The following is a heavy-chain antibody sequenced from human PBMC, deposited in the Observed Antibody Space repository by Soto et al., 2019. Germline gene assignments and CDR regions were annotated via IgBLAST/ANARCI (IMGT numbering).Heavy chain of an antibody. CDR2: INNSGST. Sequence: QVQLQQWGAGLLKPSETLSLTCAVYGGSFSGYYWSWVRQPPRTGPAWMGGINNSGSTNDNPSLMSRGTVSLDTSNNQFSLKLSSLTAADPAVYYWARAEYSSSSPRRPNWFDPWGQGTLVTVSS. J-gene: IGHJ5*02. D-gene: IGHD6-6*01. V-gene: IGHV4-34*01. CDR1: GGSFSGYY. CDR3: ARAEYSSSSPRRPNWFDP.